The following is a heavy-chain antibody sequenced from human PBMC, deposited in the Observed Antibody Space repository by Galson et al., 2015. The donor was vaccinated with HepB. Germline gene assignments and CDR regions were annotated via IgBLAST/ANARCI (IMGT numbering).Heavy chain of an antibody. Sequence: LRLSCAASGFTFGSSAVNWVRQAPGKGLEWVSLISGSGTNTFYADSVRGRFTISRDNSKNTLYLQMNSLSAEDTAVYYCAKGPSSAWYEIDYWGQGTLVTVSS. CDR1: GFTFGSSA. J-gene: IGHJ4*02. CDR3: AKGPSSAWYEIDY. D-gene: IGHD6-19*01. CDR2: ISGSGTNT. V-gene: IGHV3-23*01.